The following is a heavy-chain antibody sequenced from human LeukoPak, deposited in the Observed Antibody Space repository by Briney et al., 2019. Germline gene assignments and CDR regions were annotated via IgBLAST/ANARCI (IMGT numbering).Heavy chain of an antibody. Sequence: GGSLRLSCTASGFTFGDYAMNWVRQAPGQGLEWVSVIYSGGDTYYADSVKGRFTISRDNSKNTLYLQMDSLRSEYTGVYYCARESDRGVTSPYFDRWGQGALVTVSS. V-gene: IGHV3-66*01. J-gene: IGHJ4*02. D-gene: IGHD2-21*02. CDR3: ARESDRGVTSPYFDR. CDR2: IYSGGDT. CDR1: GFTFGDYA.